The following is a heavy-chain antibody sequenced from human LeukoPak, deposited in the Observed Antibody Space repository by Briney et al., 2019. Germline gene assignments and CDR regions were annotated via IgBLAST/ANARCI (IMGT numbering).Heavy chain of an antibody. J-gene: IGHJ6*02. CDR3: AKGRYFDWLDYYGMDV. Sequence: GGSLRLSCAASGFTLSSYAMSWVRQAPGKGLEWVSAISGSGGSTYYADSVKGRFTISRDNSKNTLYLQMNSLRAEDTAVYYCAKGRYFDWLDYYGMDVWGQGTTVTVSS. CDR1: GFTLSSYA. V-gene: IGHV3-23*01. CDR2: ISGSGGST. D-gene: IGHD3-9*01.